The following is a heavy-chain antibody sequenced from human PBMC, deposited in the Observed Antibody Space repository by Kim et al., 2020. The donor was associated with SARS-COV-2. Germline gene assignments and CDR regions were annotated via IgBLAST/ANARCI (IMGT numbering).Heavy chain of an antibody. Sequence: GGSLRLSCAASGFTFSNAWMSWVRQAPGKGLEWVGRIKSKTDGATTDCAAPVKGRFTISRDDSKNTLYLQMNSLRTEDTAVYYCTKLTVRGGDNEDYWGQGTLVTVSS. J-gene: IGHJ4*02. CDR1: GFTFSNAW. CDR2: IKSKTDGATT. D-gene: IGHD2-21*02. CDR3: TKLTVRGGDNEDY. V-gene: IGHV3-15*01.